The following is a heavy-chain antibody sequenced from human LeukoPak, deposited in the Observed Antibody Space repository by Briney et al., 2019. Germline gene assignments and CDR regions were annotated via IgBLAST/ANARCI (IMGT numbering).Heavy chain of an antibody. V-gene: IGHV3-74*01. Sequence: SGGSLRLSFTASGFTFRKYWLHWVRQAPGKGLVWVSRINPDDGSTSYADSVKGRFTISRDNSKNTLSLQVSSLRAEDTAIYYCAKGLKTAVGPYKGYHYYMDVWGKGTTVTVSS. D-gene: IGHD5-18*01. J-gene: IGHJ6*03. CDR2: INPDDGST. CDR1: GFTFRKYW. CDR3: AKGLKTAVGPYKGYHYYMDV.